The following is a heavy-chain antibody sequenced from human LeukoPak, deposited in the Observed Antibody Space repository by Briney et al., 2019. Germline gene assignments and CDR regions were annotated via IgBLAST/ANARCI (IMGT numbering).Heavy chain of an antibody. D-gene: IGHD5-18*01. V-gene: IGHV4-34*01. CDR3: ARGRLDTAMVSKERNRSNWLDP. Sequence: SETLSLTCAVYGGSFSGYYWSWIRQPPGKGLEWIGEINHSGSTNYNPSLKSRVTISVDTSKNQFSLKLSSVTAADTAVYYCARGRLDTAMVSKERNRSNWLDPWGQGTLVTVSS. CDR1: GGSFSGYY. J-gene: IGHJ5*02. CDR2: INHSGST.